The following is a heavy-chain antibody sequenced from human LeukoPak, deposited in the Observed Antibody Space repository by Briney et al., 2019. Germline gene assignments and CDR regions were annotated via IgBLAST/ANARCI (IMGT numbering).Heavy chain of an antibody. Sequence: KSSETLSLTCTVSGGSISSSNYYWGWIRQPPGKELEWIGSIYYSGSTFYNPSLKSRVTISVDTSKNQFSLKLSSVTAADTAVYYRARHVLVPSHDWFDPWGQGTLVTVSS. J-gene: IGHJ5*02. CDR2: IYYSGST. CDR1: GGSISSSNYY. D-gene: IGHD2-21*01. CDR3: ARHVLVPSHDWFDP. V-gene: IGHV4-39*01.